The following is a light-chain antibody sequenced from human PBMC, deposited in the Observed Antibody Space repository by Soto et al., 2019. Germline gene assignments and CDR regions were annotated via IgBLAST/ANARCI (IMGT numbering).Light chain of an antibody. CDR2: KAS. V-gene: IGKV1-5*03. Sequence: DIQRTQSPSTLSASVGDRVTIACRASQSISSYLAWYQQKPGKAHNLLIYKASNLASGVPSRFTGGGSGTDFTLTINSLQSDDSAKYFCQQYNSYSYPFDQGTKLEIK. CDR3: QQYNSYSYP. J-gene: IGKJ2*01. CDR1: QSISSY.